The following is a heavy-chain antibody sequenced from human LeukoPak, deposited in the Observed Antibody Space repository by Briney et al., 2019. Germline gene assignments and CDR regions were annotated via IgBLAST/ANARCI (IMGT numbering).Heavy chain of an antibody. V-gene: IGHV3-43*02. CDR3: AKDDYPSSWFDP. CDR2: ISWDGGST. J-gene: IGHJ5*02. D-gene: IGHD4/OR15-4a*01. CDR1: GFIFDDYA. Sequence: GGSLRLSCAVSGFIFDDYAMHWVRQAPGKGLEWVSLISWDGGSTYYADSVKGRFTISRDNSKNSLYLQMNSLRTEDTALYYCAKDDYPSSWFDPWGQGTLVTVSS.